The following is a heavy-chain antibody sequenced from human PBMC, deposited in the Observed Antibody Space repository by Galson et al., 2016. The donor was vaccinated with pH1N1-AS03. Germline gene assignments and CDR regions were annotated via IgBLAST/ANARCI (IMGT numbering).Heavy chain of an antibody. Sequence: SVKVSCKASGYIFTGFYVHWVRQAPEQGLEWMGWINTDSGVTNYAQKFEAWVTMTRDTSVSTAYMELYGLKSDDTAVYYCARDPRGPCTSATCPTTYYFGMDVGGQGTTVIVSS. CDR2: INTDSGVT. CDR3: ARDPRGPCTSATCPTTYYFGMDV. D-gene: IGHD2-2*01. CDR1: GYIFTGFY. J-gene: IGHJ6*02. V-gene: IGHV1-2*04.